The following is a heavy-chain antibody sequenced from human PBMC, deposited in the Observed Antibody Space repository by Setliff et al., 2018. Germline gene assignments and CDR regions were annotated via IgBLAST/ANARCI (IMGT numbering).Heavy chain of an antibody. D-gene: IGHD5-12*01. V-gene: IGHV4-38-2*02. CDR2: IYHSGSN. CDR1: GYSISSGYY. Sequence: PSETLSLTCTVSGYSISSGYYWGWIRQPPGKGLEWIGSIYHSGSNYYNPSLKSRVTISVDTSKNQFSLKLSSVTAADTAVYYCASGDGYNYAFDIWGQGTMVTVSS. CDR3: ASGDGYNYAFDI. J-gene: IGHJ3*02.